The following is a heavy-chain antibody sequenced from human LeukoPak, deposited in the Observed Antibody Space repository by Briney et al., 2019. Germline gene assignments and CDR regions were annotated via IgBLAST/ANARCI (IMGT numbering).Heavy chain of an antibody. D-gene: IGHD6-19*01. CDR3: ARDHRAVGRFHARTFDY. CDR2: ISSSSSTI. Sequence: GGSLRLSCAASGFTFSSYSMNWVRQAPGKGLEWVSYISSSSSTIYYADSVKGRFTISRDNAKNSLYLQMNSLRAEDTAVYYCARDHRAVGRFHARTFDYWGQGTLVTVSS. V-gene: IGHV3-48*04. J-gene: IGHJ4*02. CDR1: GFTFSSYS.